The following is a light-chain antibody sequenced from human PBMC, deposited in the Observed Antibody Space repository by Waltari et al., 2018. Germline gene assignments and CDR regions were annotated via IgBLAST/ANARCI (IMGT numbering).Light chain of an antibody. CDR2: GSS. Sequence: EVVPTQSPGTPSVSPGERATPPRRTRRSVNSNLAWYQHKPGQAPRLLMYGSSTRPTGIPARFSGSESGTEFTLTITSLQSEDFAVYYCQQYNNWPLTFGGGTKVEI. V-gene: IGKV3-15*01. CDR1: RSVNSN. CDR3: QQYNNWPLT. J-gene: IGKJ4*01.